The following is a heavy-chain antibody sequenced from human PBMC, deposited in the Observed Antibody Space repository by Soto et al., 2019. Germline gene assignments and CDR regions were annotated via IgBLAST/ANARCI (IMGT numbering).Heavy chain of an antibody. Sequence: QVQLVESGGGAVQPGRSLRLSCAASGFTFSDYAMHWVRQAPGKGLEWVAFISYDGSNNYYADSVKGRFTLSRDKSENTLSLQMNSLRPEDTAVYYCAKAGGYSGYESYDYWGQGTLVTVSS. CDR2: ISYDGSNN. CDR1: GFTFSDYA. V-gene: IGHV3-30-3*01. J-gene: IGHJ4*02. CDR3: AKAGGYSGYESYDY. D-gene: IGHD5-12*01.